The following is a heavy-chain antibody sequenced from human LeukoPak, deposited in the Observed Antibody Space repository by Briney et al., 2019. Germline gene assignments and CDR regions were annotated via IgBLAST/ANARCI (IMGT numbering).Heavy chain of an antibody. CDR1: GGSISSSSYY. V-gene: IGHV4-39*07. CDR2: IYYDGST. CDR3: ARDKMGGFDY. J-gene: IGHJ4*02. Sequence: SETLSLTCTVSGGSISSSSYYWGWIRQPPGKGLEWIGSIYYDGSTYYNPSLKSRVTISVDKSKNQFSLKLSSVTAADTAVYYCARDKMGGFDYWGQGTLVTVSS. D-gene: IGHD3-16*01.